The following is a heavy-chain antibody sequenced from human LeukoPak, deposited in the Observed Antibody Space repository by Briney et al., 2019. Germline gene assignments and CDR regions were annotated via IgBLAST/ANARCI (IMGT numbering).Heavy chain of an antibody. Sequence: SETLSLTCSVSGFSISSGYYWGWIRQPPGKGLEWIGSIYHSGSTYYNPSLKSRVTISVDTSKNQFSLKLSSVTVADTAVYYCARDYYDSSGYEVGWFDPWGQGTLVTVSS. CDR2: IYHSGST. J-gene: IGHJ5*02. CDR3: ARDYYDSSGYEVGWFDP. D-gene: IGHD3-22*01. CDR1: GFSISSGYY. V-gene: IGHV4-38-2*02.